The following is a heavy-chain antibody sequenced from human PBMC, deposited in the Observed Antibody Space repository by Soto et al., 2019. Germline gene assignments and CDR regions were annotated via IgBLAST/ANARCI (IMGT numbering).Heavy chain of an antibody. J-gene: IGHJ4*02. V-gene: IGHV3-33*01. CDR3: AREIVYRSTLPAY. Sequence: QVQLVESGGGVVQPGRSLRLSCDVSGFSLGSYGMPWVRQAPGKGLEWVAGIGFDGKNENYGDSVKGRFTVSRDNSRNTLYLQRHRLSVEDTVVYFCAREIVYRSTLPAYWGQGTLVTFSS. CDR1: GFSLGSYG. D-gene: IGHD6-13*01. CDR2: IGFDGKNE.